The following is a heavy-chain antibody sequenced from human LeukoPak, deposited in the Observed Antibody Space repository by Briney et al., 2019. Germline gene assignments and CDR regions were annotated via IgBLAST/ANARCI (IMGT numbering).Heavy chain of an antibody. J-gene: IGHJ3*02. Sequence: GGSLRLSGVASGFIFSEYAMTWVRQAPGKGLEWVSVVSVDDTNSYIDSAKGRFTISRHNSKNTPSLQMNTLRRERTPVYYCAKGPWCRNGIYDAFDIWGQGTMVTVSS. CDR1: GFIFSEYA. CDR2: VSVDDTN. V-gene: IGHV3-23*01. D-gene: IGHD2-8*01. CDR3: AKGPWCRNGIYDAFDI.